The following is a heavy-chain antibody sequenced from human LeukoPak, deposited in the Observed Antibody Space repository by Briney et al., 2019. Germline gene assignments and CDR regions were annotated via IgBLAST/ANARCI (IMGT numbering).Heavy chain of an antibody. CDR1: GFTFDDYA. CDR2: IIWNSGSI. J-gene: IGHJ4*02. D-gene: IGHD3-10*01. Sequence: GGSLSLSCAASGFTFDDYAMHWVRQAPGKGLEWVSGIIWNSGSIAYADSVKGRFTISRDNAKNSLSLQMNSLRAEDTALYYCAKDLLTYYYGSGSCFDYWGQGTLVTVSS. CDR3: AKDLLTYYYGSGSCFDY. V-gene: IGHV3-9*01.